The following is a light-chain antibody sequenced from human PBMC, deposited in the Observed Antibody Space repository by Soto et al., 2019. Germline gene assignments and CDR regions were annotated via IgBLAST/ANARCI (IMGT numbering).Light chain of an antibody. J-gene: IGKJ1*01. CDR1: ESISSW. CDR3: QQYNSYPWT. Sequence: SPSTLSASIGDRVTITCRASESISSWLAWYQQKPGKAPKLLIYDVSSLESGVPSRFSGSGSGTEFTLTISSLQPDDFATYYCQQYNSYPWTFGQGTKVDIK. V-gene: IGKV1-5*01. CDR2: DVS.